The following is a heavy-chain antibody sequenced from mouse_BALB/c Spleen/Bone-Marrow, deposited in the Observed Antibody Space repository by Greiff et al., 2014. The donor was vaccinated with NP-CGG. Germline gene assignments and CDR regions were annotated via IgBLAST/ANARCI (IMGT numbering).Heavy chain of an antibody. V-gene: IGHV1-69*02. CDR3: TRGNNYCDY. Sequence: QVQLQQSGAELVRPGASVKLSCKASGYTFTSYWINWVKQRPGQGLEWIGNIYPSDSYTNYNQKFKDKATLTVDKSSSTAYMQLSSPTSEDSAVYYCTRGNNYCDYWGQGTTLTVSS. CDR2: IYPSDSYT. D-gene: IGHD2-1*01. J-gene: IGHJ2*01. CDR1: GYTFTSYW.